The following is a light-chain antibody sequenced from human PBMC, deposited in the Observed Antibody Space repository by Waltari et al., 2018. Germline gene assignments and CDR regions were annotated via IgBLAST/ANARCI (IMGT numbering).Light chain of an antibody. CDR1: SLRRYY. V-gene: IGLV3-19*01. J-gene: IGLJ2*01. Sequence: SSDLTQDPSLSVALGQTVRITCQGDSLRRYYSSWYQQRPGQAPILVLYGPDNRPSGIPDRFSASSSENTASLIITGAQAEDEADYYCSSRELSGHVVFGGGTRLTVL. CDR2: GPD. CDR3: SSRELSGHVV.